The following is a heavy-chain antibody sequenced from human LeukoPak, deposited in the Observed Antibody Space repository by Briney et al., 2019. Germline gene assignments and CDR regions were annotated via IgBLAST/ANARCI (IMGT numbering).Heavy chain of an antibody. CDR3: ARDLDTAMVGGHDY. CDR2: ISSSSSYI. J-gene: IGHJ4*02. Sequence: GVSLRLSCAASGVTFSSHSMNWVRQGPGKGLEWVSSISSSSSYIYYADSVKGRFTISRDNAKNSLYLQMNSLRAEDTAVYYCARDLDTAMVGGHDYWGQGTLVTVSS. V-gene: IGHV3-21*01. D-gene: IGHD5-18*01. CDR1: GVTFSSHS.